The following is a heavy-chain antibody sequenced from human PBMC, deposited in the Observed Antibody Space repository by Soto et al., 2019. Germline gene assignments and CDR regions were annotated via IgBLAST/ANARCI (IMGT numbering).Heavy chain of an antibody. CDR3: AKDPTIFEVVIPYYGMDV. CDR1: GFTFSSYA. CDR2: ISGSGGST. Sequence: GGSLRLSCAASGFTFSSYAMSWVRQAPGKGLEWVSAISGSGGSTYYADSVKGRFTISRDNSKNTLYLQMNSLRAEDTAVYYCAKDPTIFEVVIPYYGMDVWGQGTTVTVSS. J-gene: IGHJ6*02. V-gene: IGHV3-23*01. D-gene: IGHD3-3*01.